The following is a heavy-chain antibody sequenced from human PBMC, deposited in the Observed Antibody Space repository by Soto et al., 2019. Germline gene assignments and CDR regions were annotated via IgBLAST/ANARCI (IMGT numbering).Heavy chain of an antibody. V-gene: IGHV4-59*01. Sequence: PSETLSLTCSVSGASISSNFCSWVRQPPGKGLEWIGYIYYSGSTSYNPSLKSRLTISVDTSKNQFSLRLTSVTAADTAVYYCAREDSSGYKLFDYWGQGTLVTVAS. CDR1: GASISSNF. J-gene: IGHJ4*02. D-gene: IGHD3-22*01. CDR2: IYYSGST. CDR3: AREDSSGYKLFDY.